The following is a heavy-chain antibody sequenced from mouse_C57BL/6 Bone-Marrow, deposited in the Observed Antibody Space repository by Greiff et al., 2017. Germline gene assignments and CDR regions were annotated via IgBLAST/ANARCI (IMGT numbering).Heavy chain of an antibody. D-gene: IGHD2-12*01. CDR2: IYPGSGNT. Sequence: VKLMESGAELVRPGASVKLSCKASGYTFTDYYINWVKQRPGQGLEWIARIYPGSGNTYYNEKFKGKATLTAEKSSSTAYMQLSSLTSEDSAVYFCARKGTTGYWYFDVWGTGTTVTVSS. CDR1: GYTFTDYY. CDR3: ARKGTTGYWYFDV. J-gene: IGHJ1*03. V-gene: IGHV1-76*01.